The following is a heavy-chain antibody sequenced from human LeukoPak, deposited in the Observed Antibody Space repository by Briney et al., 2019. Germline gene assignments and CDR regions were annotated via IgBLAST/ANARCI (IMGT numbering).Heavy chain of an antibody. V-gene: IGHV1-69*06. D-gene: IGHD6-13*01. CDR2: IIPIFGTA. CDR1: GGTFSSYA. J-gene: IGHJ5*02. Sequence: SVKVFCKASGGTFSSYAISWVRQAPGQGLEWMGRIIPIFGTANYAQKFQGRVTITADKSTSTAYMELSSLRSEDTAVYYCARSPLLIAAAGGGWFDPWGQGTLVTVSS. CDR3: ARSPLLIAAAGGGWFDP.